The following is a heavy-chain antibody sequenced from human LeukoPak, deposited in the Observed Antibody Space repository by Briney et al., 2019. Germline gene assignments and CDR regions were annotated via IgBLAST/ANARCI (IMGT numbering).Heavy chain of an antibody. CDR3: ARDRVLRYFDWASYYYYYMDV. V-gene: IGHV1-18*04. D-gene: IGHD3-9*01. J-gene: IGHJ6*03. CDR2: ISAYNGNT. Sequence: ASVKVSCKASGYTFTGYYMHWVRQAPGQGLEWMGWISAYNGNTNYAQKLQGRVTMTTDTPTSTAYLELRSLRSDDTAVYYCARDRVLRYFDWASYYYYYMDVWGKGTTVTVSS. CDR1: GYTFTGYY.